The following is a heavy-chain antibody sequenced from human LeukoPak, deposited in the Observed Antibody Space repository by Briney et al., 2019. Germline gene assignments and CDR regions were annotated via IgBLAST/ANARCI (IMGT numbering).Heavy chain of an antibody. J-gene: IGHJ5*02. Sequence: SGVRQAPGKGLEGISYISSRGTTIYYADSVKGRFTISRDNTKNSLYLQMNSLRAEDTAVYYCATDLRSSSSWGSNWFDPWGQGTLVTVSS. D-gene: IGHD6-6*01. CDR3: ATDLRSSSSWGSNWFDP. CDR2: ISSRGTTI. V-gene: IGHV3-11*04.